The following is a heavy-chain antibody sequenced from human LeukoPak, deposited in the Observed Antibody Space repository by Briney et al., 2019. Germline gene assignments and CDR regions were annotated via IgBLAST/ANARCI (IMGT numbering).Heavy chain of an antibody. D-gene: IGHD3-3*01. CDR2: IYISGSGST. CDR3: ARWSIFGVAPEAWNDY. J-gene: IGHJ4*02. V-gene: IGHV4-4*07. Sequence: PSETLSLTCTVSGGSISSYYWSWIRQPAGKGLEWIGRIYISGSGSTNYNPSLKSRVTISVDTYKNQFSLKLSSVTAADTAVYYCARWSIFGVAPEAWNDYWGQGTLVTVSS. CDR1: GGSISSYY.